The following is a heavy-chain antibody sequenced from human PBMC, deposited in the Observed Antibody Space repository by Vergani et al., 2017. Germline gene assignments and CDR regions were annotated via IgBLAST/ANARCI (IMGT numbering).Heavy chain of an antibody. CDR3: ARDIPPRFGESYGMDV. CDR1: GFTFDDYA. D-gene: IGHD3-10*02. J-gene: IGHJ6*02. V-gene: IGHV3-9*01. Sequence: EVQLVESGGGLVQPGRSLRLSCAASGFTFDDYAMHWVRQAPGKGLEWVSGISWNSGSIGYADSVKGRFTISRDNAKNSLYLQMNSLRAEDTALYYCARDIPPRFGESYGMDVWGQGTTVTVSS. CDR2: ISWNSGSI.